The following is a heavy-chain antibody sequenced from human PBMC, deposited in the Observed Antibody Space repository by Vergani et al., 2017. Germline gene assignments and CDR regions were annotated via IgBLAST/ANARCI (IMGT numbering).Heavy chain of an antibody. CDR1: GGSFSGYY. D-gene: IGHD4-17*01. Sequence: QVQLQQWGAGLLKPSETLSLTCAVYGGSFSGYYWSWIRQPPGKGLEWIGEINHSGSTNYNPSLKSRVTISVDTSKNQFSLKLSSVTAADTAVYYCARGEGSIRTVTTPRNYYGMDVWGQGTTVTVSS. CDR2: INHSGST. J-gene: IGHJ6*02. V-gene: IGHV4-34*01. CDR3: ARGEGSIRTVTTPRNYYGMDV.